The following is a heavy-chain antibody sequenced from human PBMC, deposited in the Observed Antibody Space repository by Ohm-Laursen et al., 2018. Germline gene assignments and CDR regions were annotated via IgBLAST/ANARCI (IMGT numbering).Heavy chain of an antibody. CDR1: GFTFSSYA. J-gene: IGHJ4*02. D-gene: IGHD6-13*01. V-gene: IGHV3-23*01. CDR2: ISANGVTT. Sequence: SLRLSCTASGFTFSSYAMSWVRQPPGKGLEWVSTISANGVTTWYADSVKGRFTISRDNPETTVFLQLNSLRVDDTAVYYCAKDLERGSSSWYGGIDYWGQGTLVTVSS. CDR3: AKDLERGSSSWYGGIDY.